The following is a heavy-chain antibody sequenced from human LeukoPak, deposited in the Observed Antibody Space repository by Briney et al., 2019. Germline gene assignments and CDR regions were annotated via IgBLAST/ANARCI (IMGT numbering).Heavy chain of an antibody. D-gene: IGHD5-12*01. J-gene: IGHJ3*02. CDR2: ISYDGSNK. V-gene: IGHV3-30*04. Sequence: PGGSLRLSCAASGFTFSSYAMHWVRQAPGKGLEWVAVISYDGSNKYYADSVKGRFTISRDNSKNTLYLQMNSLRAEDTAVYYCSNVATTRLGDAFDIWGQGTMVTVSS. CDR1: GFTFSSYA. CDR3: SNVATTRLGDAFDI.